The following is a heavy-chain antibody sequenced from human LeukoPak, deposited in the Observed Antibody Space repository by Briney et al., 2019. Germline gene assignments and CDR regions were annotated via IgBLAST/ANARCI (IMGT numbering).Heavy chain of an antibody. CDR1: EVTFGNYC. CDR2: ISYDGSYK. D-gene: IGHD6-19*01. CDR3: AKTYSSGWWDLDF. Sequence: GGCLRLSCTATEVTFGNYCVHWVRQAPCKGLEWVGAISYDGSYKYYADSVKDRFTISRDYSKNTLYLRMSSLRAEDTAVYYCAKTYSSGWWDLDFWGQGTLVSVSS. J-gene: IGHJ4*02. V-gene: IGHV3-30*18.